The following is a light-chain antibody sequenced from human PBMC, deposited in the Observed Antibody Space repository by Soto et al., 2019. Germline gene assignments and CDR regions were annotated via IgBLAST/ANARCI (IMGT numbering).Light chain of an antibody. CDR2: GAS. Sequence: EIVLTQSPGTLSLSPGERATLSCRASQSVSSSYLAWYQQKPGQAPRLLIYGASSRATGIPDRFSGSGSATDFTLTISRLEPGDFAVYYCQHYGTSPRTFGQGTKVEIK. CDR1: QSVSSSY. CDR3: QHYGTSPRT. J-gene: IGKJ1*01. V-gene: IGKV3-20*01.